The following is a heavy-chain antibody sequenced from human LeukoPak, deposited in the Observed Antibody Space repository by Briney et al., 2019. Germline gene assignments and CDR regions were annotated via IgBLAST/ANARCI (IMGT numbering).Heavy chain of an antibody. CDR1: GGSISSYY. J-gene: IGHJ3*02. V-gene: IGHV4-4*07. D-gene: IGHD4-17*01. CDR3: ARNYGDGAFDI. CDR2: IYTSGST. Sequence: SETLSLTRTVSGGSISSYYWSWIRQPPGKGLEWIGRIYTSGSTNYNPSLKSRVTMSVDTAKNQFSLKLSSVTAADTAVYYCARNYGDGAFDIWGQGTMVTVSS.